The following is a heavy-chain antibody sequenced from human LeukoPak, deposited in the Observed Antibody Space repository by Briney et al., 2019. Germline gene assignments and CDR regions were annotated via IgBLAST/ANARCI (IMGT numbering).Heavy chain of an antibody. Sequence: PSETLSLTCTISGDSINSYHWSWLRQPPGSKLEWIGYFYYSGVTNYNPSLKSRVTISVDTSKNQFSLKLSSVTAADTAVYYCARDTTIFGVVIWSDWGQGTLVTVSS. CDR3: ARDTTIFGVVIWSD. V-gene: IGHV4-59*12. CDR2: FYYSGVT. J-gene: IGHJ4*02. D-gene: IGHD3-3*01. CDR1: GDSINSYH.